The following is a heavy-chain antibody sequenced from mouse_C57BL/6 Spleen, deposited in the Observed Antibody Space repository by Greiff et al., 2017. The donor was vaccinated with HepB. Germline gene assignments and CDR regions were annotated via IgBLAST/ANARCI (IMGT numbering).Heavy chain of an antibody. CDR2: IDPEDGDT. CDR1: GFNIKDYY. CDR3: TTRFYDGSTAWFAY. J-gene: IGHJ3*01. V-gene: IGHV14-1*01. Sequence: VQLQQSGAELVRPGASVKLSCTASGFNIKDYYMHWVKQRPEQGLEWIGRIDPEDGDTEYAPKFQGKATMTADTSSNTAYLQLSSLTSEDTAVYYCTTRFYDGSTAWFAYWGQGTLVTVSA. D-gene: IGHD2-3*01.